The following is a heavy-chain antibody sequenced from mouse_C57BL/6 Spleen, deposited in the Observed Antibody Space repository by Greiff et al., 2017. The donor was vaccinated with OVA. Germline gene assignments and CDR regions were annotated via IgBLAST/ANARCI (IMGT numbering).Heavy chain of an antibody. CDR2: IDPETGGT. Sequence: QVQLQQSGAELVRPGASVTLSCKASGYTFTDYEMHWVKQTPVHGLEWIGAIDPETGGTAYNQKFKGKAILTADKSSSTAYMELRSLPSEDSAVYYCTRSRPYYAMDYWGQGTSVTVSS. J-gene: IGHJ4*01. CDR3: TRSRPYYAMDY. V-gene: IGHV1-15*01. CDR1: GYTFTDYE.